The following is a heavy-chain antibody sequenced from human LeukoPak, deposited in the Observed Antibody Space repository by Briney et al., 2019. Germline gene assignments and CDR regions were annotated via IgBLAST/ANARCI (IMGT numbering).Heavy chain of an antibody. V-gene: IGHV4-59*01. CDR3: ARGRSNYYGMDV. CDR1: GVPINDFY. Sequence: SETLSLTCTVSGVPINDFYWTWIRQSPGNGLEWIGYIYYDGSTDYNPSLKSRVTMSVDTSKNLFPLKVSSVTAADTAVYYCARGRSNYYGMDVWGQGTTVTVSS. J-gene: IGHJ6*02. CDR2: IYYDGST. D-gene: IGHD1-26*01.